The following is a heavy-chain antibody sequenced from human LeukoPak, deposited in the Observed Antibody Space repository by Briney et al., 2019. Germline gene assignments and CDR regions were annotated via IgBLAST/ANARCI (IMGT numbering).Heavy chain of an antibody. D-gene: IGHD6-13*01. CDR1: GYTFTGYY. V-gene: IGHV1-18*04. CDR2: ISAYNGNT. J-gene: IGHJ4*02. CDR3: ARDDRQLGDFDY. Sequence: GASVKVSCKASGYTFTGYYMHWVRQAPGQGLEWVGWISAYNGNTNYAQKLQGRVTMTTDTSTSTAYMELRSLRSDDTAVYYGARDDRQLGDFDYWGQGTLVTVSS.